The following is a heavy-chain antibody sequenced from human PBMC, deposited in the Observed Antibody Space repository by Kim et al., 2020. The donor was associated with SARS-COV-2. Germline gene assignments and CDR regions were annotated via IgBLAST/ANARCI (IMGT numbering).Heavy chain of an antibody. Sequence: KGRFTISRDNSKNTLYLQMNSLRAEDTAVYYCARGPKYYDFWSGYYHFDYWGQGTLVTVSS. V-gene: IGHV3-30*07. D-gene: IGHD3-3*01. J-gene: IGHJ4*02. CDR3: ARGPKYYDFWSGYYHFDY.